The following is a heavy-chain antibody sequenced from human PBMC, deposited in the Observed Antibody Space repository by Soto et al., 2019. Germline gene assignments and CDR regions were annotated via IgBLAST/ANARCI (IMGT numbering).Heavy chain of an antibody. CDR1: GYRFTNYW. D-gene: IGHD3-10*01. Sequence: GESLKISCKGSGYRFTNYWIGWVRQMPGKGLEWVGIIYPGDSDTQYSPSFEGQVTISADNSISTAFLQWNSLQASDTAMYYCAGGGVRGVITRTRDYYGMDVWGQGTAVTVSS. CDR2: IYPGDSDT. V-gene: IGHV5-51*01. CDR3: AGGGVRGVITRTRDYYGMDV. J-gene: IGHJ6*02.